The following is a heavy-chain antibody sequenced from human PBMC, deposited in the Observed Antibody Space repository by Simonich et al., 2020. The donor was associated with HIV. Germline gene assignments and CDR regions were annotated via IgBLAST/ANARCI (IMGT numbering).Heavy chain of an antibody. CDR1: GFMFSRYW. J-gene: IGHJ4*02. V-gene: IGHV3-7*01. CDR3: ASAVYFDF. CDR2: IKQDGREK. Sequence: EVQVVESGGGLVQPGGSLRLSCEASGFMFSRYWMSWVRQAPGKGLEWVANIKQDGREKYYVDSVKGRFTISRDNAKNSLYLQMNSLRAEDTAVYYCASAVYFDFWGQRTLVAVSS. D-gene: IGHD5-18*01.